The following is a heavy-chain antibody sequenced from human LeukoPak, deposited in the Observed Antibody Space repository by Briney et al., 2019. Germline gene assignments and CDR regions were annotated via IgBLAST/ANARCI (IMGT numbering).Heavy chain of an antibody. Sequence: GRSLRLSCAASGFTFSSYGMHWVGQAPGKGLEGVSVISYDGSNKYYADSVKGRFTISRDNSKNTLYLQMNSLRAEDTAVYYCAKDPPWELPSPFDHWGQGTLVTVSS. CDR1: GFTFSSYG. D-gene: IGHD1-26*01. CDR3: AKDPPWELPSPFDH. J-gene: IGHJ4*02. CDR2: ISYDGSNK. V-gene: IGHV3-30*18.